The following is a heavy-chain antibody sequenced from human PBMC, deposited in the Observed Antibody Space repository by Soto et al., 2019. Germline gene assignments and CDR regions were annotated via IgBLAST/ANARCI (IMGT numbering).Heavy chain of an antibody. CDR3: ASDLSGRADV. V-gene: IGHV3-74*01. CDR1: GFTFSSYW. D-gene: IGHD3-10*01. Sequence: GGSLRLSCAASGFTFSSYWMHWVRQAPGKGLVWVSRMNEDGGTTDYADSVKGRFTISRDNAKNTLYMQMNSLRVEDTAVYYCASDLSGRADVWGQGTTVTVSS. CDR2: MNEDGGTT. J-gene: IGHJ6*02.